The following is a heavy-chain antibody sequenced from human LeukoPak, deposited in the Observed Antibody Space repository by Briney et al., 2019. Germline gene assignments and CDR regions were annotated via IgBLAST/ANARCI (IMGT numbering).Heavy chain of an antibody. CDR3: AREVGGSAFDI. V-gene: IGHV3-53*04. CDR2: IYSGGST. Sequence: GGSLRLSCAASGFSFSTYGMTWVRQAPGKGLEWVSIIYSGGSTYYADSVKGRFTISRHNSKNTLYLQMNSLRAEDTAVYYCAREVGGSAFDIWGQGTMVTVSS. D-gene: IGHD3-16*01. CDR1: GFSFSTYG. J-gene: IGHJ3*02.